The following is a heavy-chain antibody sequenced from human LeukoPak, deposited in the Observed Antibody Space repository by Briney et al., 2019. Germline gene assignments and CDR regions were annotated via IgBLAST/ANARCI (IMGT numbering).Heavy chain of an antibody. CDR2: INPNSGGT. Sequence: ASVKVSCKTSGYTFTGYYIHWVRQTPGQGLEWMGWINPNSGGTNYAQKFQGRVTMTRDTSISTAYMELSRLRSDDTAVYYCARDLATVTTLGYFDYWGQGTLVTVSS. J-gene: IGHJ4*02. V-gene: IGHV1-2*02. CDR3: ARDLATVTTLGYFDY. CDR1: GYTFTGYY. D-gene: IGHD4-17*01.